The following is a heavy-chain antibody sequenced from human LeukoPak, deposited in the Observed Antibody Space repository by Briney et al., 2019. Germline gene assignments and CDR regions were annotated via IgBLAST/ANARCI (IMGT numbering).Heavy chain of an antibody. Sequence: SETLSLTCTVSGASINSDTYYWGWIRQPPGRGLEWIGSIYYSGSTYYSPSLKSRVTISVDTSKNQFSLKLSSLTAADTAVYYCASKRSGYYSGFFDYWGQGTLVTVSS. D-gene: IGHD3-22*01. J-gene: IGHJ4*02. CDR3: ASKRSGYYSGFFDY. V-gene: IGHV4-39*01. CDR2: IYYSGST. CDR1: GASINSDTYY.